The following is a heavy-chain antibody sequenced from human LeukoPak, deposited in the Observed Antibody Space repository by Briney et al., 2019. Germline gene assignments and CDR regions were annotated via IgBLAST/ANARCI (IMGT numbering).Heavy chain of an antibody. CDR2: IYTGGST. CDR1: GGSISSYY. D-gene: IGHD4-23*01. V-gene: IGHV4-4*07. J-gene: IGHJ3*01. CDR3: AVSTTVVDDAFDF. Sequence: SETLSLTCTVSGGSISSYYWTWIRQPAGKGLEWIGRIYTGGSTNYNPSLKSRVTISVDTSKDQFSLKLSSVTAADTAVYYCAVSTTVVDDAFDFWGQGAMVTVSS.